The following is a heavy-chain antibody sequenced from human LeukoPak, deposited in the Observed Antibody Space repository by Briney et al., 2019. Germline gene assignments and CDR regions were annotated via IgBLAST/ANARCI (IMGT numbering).Heavy chain of an antibody. D-gene: IGHD3-22*01. Sequence: SQTLSLTCTVSGGSISSGSYYWSWIRQPAGKGLEWIGRIYTSGSTNYNPSLKSRVTISVDTSKNQFSLKLSSVTAADTAVYYCARESRYYDSSGYYDAFDIWGQGTMVTVSS. CDR1: GGSISSGSYY. CDR2: IYTSGST. V-gene: IGHV4-61*02. CDR3: ARESRYYDSSGYYDAFDI. J-gene: IGHJ3*02.